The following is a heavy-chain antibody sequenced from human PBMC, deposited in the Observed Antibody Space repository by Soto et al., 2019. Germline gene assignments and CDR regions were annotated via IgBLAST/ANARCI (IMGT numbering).Heavy chain of an antibody. Sequence: QVQLVQSGAEVKKTGSSVKVSCKASGGTFSSYAISWVRQAPGQGLEWMGGIIPIFGTANYAQKFQGRVTITADESTSTAYMELSGLRSEGTAVYYCSTLAPPRCYIRRHDAFDIWGPGTIVTGSS. CDR1: GGTFSSYA. V-gene: IGHV1-69*01. CDR2: IIPIFGTA. J-gene: IGHJ3*02. CDR3: STLAPPRCYIRRHDAFDI. D-gene: IGHD2-15*01.